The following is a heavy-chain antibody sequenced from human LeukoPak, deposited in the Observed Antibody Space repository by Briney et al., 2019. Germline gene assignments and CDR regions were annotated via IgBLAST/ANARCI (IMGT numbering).Heavy chain of an antibody. CDR2: IYYSGST. CDR3: ARHPPYTAYSGSWGGNYFDY. J-gene: IGHJ4*02. Sequence: KPSETLSLTXSVSGGSISSSGYYWGWIRQPPGKGLEWIGTIYYSGSTYYNPSLKSRVTISVDTSKNQFSLNLRSVTAADTAVYYCARHPPYTAYSGSWGGNYFDYWGQGTLVTVSS. D-gene: IGHD6-13*01. CDR1: GGSISSSGYY. V-gene: IGHV4-39*01.